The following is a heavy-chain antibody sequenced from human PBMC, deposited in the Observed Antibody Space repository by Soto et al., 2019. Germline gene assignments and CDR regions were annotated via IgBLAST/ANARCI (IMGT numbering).Heavy chain of an antibody. J-gene: IGHJ4*02. CDR1: NDSISTYY. V-gene: IGHV4-59*08. CDR3: ARPGRDWGALHY. D-gene: IGHD7-27*01. Sequence: QVQLKESGPGLVRPSETVSLTCTVSNDSISTYYWTWIRQPPGKGVEWIGFIYYSGSTNYNPSLQSRVTISVDTSKNQFSLKMNSVTAADTAVYYCARPGRDWGALHYWGQGTLVTVSS. CDR2: IYYSGST.